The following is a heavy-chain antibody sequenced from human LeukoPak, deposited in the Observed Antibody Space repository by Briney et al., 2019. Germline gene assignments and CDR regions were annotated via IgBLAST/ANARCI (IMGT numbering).Heavy chain of an antibody. J-gene: IGHJ4*02. V-gene: IGHV3-20*04. D-gene: IGHD6-19*01. CDR1: GFNFDDYG. CDR2: LTWNAGST. Sequence: PGGSLRLSCAASGFNFDDYGMSWVRQAPGKGLEWVSALTWNAGSTGYADSVKGRFIISRDNAKNSLYLQMNSLRAEDTALYYCARGSSGWMVSYFDYWGQGTLVTVSS. CDR3: ARGSSGWMVSYFDY.